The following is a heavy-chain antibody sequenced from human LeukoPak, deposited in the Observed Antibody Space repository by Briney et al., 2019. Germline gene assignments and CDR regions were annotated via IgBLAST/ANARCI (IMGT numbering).Heavy chain of an antibody. CDR2: ISWNSGSI. D-gene: IGHD2-15*01. CDR1: GFTFDDYA. Sequence: GGSLRLSCAASGFTFDDYAMHWVRQAPGKGLEWVSGISWNSGSIGYADSVKGRFTISRDNAKNSLYLQMNSLRAEDTAVYYCASYCSGGSCYYYYYYGMGVWGQGTTVTVSS. CDR3: ASYCSGGSCYYYYYYGMGV. J-gene: IGHJ6*02. V-gene: IGHV3-9*01.